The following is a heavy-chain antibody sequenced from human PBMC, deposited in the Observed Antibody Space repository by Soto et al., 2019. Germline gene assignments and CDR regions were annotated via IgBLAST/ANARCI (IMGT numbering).Heavy chain of an antibody. J-gene: IGHJ5*02. CDR2: INPNSGGT. D-gene: IGHD3-10*01. Sequence: ASVKVSCKASGYTFTGYYMHWVRQAPGQGLEWMGWINPNSGGTNYAQKFQGRVTMTRDTSISTAYMELSRLRSDDTAVYYCARDRGLTSASGSNNWFDPWGPGTMVTVYS. V-gene: IGHV1-2*02. CDR3: ARDRGLTSASGSNNWFDP. CDR1: GYTFTGYY.